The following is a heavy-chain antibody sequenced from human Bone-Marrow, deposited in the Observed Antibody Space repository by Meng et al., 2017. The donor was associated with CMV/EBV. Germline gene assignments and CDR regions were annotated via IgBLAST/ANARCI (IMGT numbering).Heavy chain of an antibody. D-gene: IGHD2-2*01. CDR3: AKGPYCTSSSCHGGMAFDI. CDR1: RLNFVSHG. V-gene: IGHV3-33*06. Sequence: GESLKISCITSRLNFVSHGMHWVRQTPGKGLEWVAVVWYDGSNTQYGDSVKGRFTISRDNSKKTLYLQMNSLRAEDTAVYYCAKGPYCTSSSCHGGMAFDIWGRGTLVTVSS. J-gene: IGHJ3*02. CDR2: VWYDGSNT.